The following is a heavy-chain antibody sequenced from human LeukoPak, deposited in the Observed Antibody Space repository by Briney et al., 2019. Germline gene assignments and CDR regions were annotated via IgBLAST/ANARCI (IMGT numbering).Heavy chain of an antibody. V-gene: IGHV3-48*02. D-gene: IGHD2-2*01. Sequence: GGSLRLSCAASGFIFSSYSMNWVRQAPGKGLEWVSYISSSSNTIYYADSVKGRFTISRDNAKKSLYLQMNSLRDEDTAVYYCAGEYSSSWFGGWFDPWGQGTLVTVSS. J-gene: IGHJ5*02. CDR3: AGEYSSSWFGGWFDP. CDR1: GFIFSSYS. CDR2: ISSSSNTI.